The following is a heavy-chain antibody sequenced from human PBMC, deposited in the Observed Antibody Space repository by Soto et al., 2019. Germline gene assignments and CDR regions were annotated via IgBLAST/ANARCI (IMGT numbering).Heavy chain of an antibody. V-gene: IGHV4-59*01. D-gene: IGHD3-22*01. J-gene: IGHJ5*01. CDR1: GVSFSNDY. CDR3: ARDRYFYDTRGYYRTLDS. CDR2: IFHSGIT. Sequence: ETLSLTGSISGVSFSNDYWTWILQAPGKVLEWIGYIFHSGITDYNPAVKSRVTISIDKSRNLFSLTLTAVTAADTAVYYCARDRYFYDTRGYYRTLDSWGQGTLVTVSS.